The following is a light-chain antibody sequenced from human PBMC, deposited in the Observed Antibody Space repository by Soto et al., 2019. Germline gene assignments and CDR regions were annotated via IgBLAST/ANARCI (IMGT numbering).Light chain of an antibody. V-gene: IGLV1-47*01. CDR2: RND. CDR1: ISNLGSNF. Sequence: QSVLTQPPSASGTPGQRVTISCSGSISNLGSNFVFWYQQLPGAAPKLLISRNDQRPSGVPDRFSGSKSGTSASLAISGLRSDDGADYHCAAWDDSLSGVVFGGGTQLTVL. J-gene: IGLJ3*02. CDR3: AAWDDSLSGVV.